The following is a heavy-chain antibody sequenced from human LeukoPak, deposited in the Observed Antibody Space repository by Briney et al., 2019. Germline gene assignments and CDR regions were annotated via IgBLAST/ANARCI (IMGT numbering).Heavy chain of an antibody. CDR1: GGSFGGYY. CDR3: AVLGNYALNY. Sequence: SETLSLTCAVYGGSFGGYYWSWIRQPPGKGLEWIGYMYYSGSTNYNPSLKSRVTISTDTSKNQLSLKLSSVTAADTAVYYCAVLGNYALNYWGQGTLVTVSS. J-gene: IGHJ4*02. D-gene: IGHD1-7*01. V-gene: IGHV4-59*01. CDR2: MYYSGST.